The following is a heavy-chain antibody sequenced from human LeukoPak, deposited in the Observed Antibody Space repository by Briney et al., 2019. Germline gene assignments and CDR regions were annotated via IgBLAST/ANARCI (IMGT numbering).Heavy chain of an antibody. CDR3: AKDRSRSWALDF. J-gene: IGHJ4*02. CDR1: GITFRTYG. V-gene: IGHV3-30*13. CDR2: ISPDGSDK. Sequence: GGSLRLSCVASGITFRTYGMHWARQAPGKGLEWVAVISPDGSDKHYADSVKGRFIISRDNSENRLDLQMNSLRAEDTGVYYCAKDRSRSWALDFWGQGTLVTVSS. D-gene: IGHD6-13*01.